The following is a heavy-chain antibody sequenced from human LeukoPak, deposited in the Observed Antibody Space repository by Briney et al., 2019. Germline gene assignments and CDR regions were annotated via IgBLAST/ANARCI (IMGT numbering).Heavy chain of an antibody. Sequence: PSETLSLTCTISGGSASDYYWSWLRQSPGKGLEWIGYIYHTGSTSYSPSLKSRVTISADTSQNQFSLKLSSVTAADTAVYYCASRKLGNDYWGQGTLVTVSS. D-gene: IGHD7-27*01. J-gene: IGHJ4*02. CDR3: ASRKLGNDY. CDR1: GGSASDYY. CDR2: IYHTGST. V-gene: IGHV4-59*02.